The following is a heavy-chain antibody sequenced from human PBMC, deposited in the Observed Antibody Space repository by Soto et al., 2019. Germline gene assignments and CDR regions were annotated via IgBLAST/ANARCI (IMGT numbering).Heavy chain of an antibody. D-gene: IGHD6-19*01. Sequence: LRLSCAAPGFNVGAFAVNWVRQAPGKGLEWVSGISVSDAFIYYADSVRGRFSISRDASENILYLQINSLRADDTAVFHCARGGYSRGWSFDYWGQGTLVTVSS. J-gene: IGHJ4*02. CDR1: GFNVGAFA. CDR3: ARGGYSRGWSFDY. V-gene: IGHV3-23*01. CDR2: ISVSDAFI.